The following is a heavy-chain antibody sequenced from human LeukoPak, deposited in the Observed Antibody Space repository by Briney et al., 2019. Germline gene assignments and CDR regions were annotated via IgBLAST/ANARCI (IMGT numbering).Heavy chain of an antibody. D-gene: IGHD4-23*01. Sequence: GRSLRLSCAASGFTFDDYAMHWVRQGPGKGLEWVSGISWNSGSIGYADSVKGRFTISRDNAKNSLYLQMNSLRAEDTAVYYCARLGNSGGYWGQGTLVTVS. V-gene: IGHV3-9*01. CDR3: ARLGNSGGY. CDR1: GFTFDDYA. J-gene: IGHJ4*02. CDR2: ISWNSGSI.